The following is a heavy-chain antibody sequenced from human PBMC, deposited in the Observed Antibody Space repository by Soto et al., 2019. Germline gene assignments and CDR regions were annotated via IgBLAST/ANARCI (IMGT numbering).Heavy chain of an antibody. CDR2: LYYSGST. CDR1: GGSISSGGYY. CDR3: ARTKASIVLVPAPYYYCGMDV. Sequence: QVQLQESGPGLVKPSQTLSLTCTVSGGSISSGGYYWSWIRQHPGKGLEWIGYLYYSGSTYYNPSHKSRVTISVDTSKNQFSLKLSSVTAADTAVYYCARTKASIVLVPAPYYYCGMDVWGQGTTVTVSS. D-gene: IGHD2-2*01. V-gene: IGHV4-31*03. J-gene: IGHJ6*02.